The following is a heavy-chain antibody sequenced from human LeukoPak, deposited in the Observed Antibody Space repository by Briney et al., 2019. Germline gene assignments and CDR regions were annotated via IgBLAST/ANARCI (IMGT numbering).Heavy chain of an antibody. V-gene: IGHV4-61*05. CDR3: VRRNYLSSRIDP. CDR1: GGSISTSDYL. D-gene: IGHD3-16*01. CDR2: FYYNGAA. J-gene: IGHJ5*02. Sequence: SEALSLTCTVSGGSISTSDYLWAWVRQAPGKGLEWIGDFYYNGAAYYNGVTSYSPSLRSRVTISVDTSKNHFSLDLTSVTAADTAVYYCVRRNYLSSRIDPWGQGTLVTVSS.